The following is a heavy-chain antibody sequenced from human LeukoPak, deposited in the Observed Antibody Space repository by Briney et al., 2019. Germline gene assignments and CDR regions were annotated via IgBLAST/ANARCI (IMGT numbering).Heavy chain of an antibody. CDR1: GFTFDDYA. D-gene: IGHD3-10*01. V-gene: IGHV3-9*01. CDR2: ISWNSGSI. CDR3: AKLAKYFYGSETYYFFEH. Sequence: GGSLRLSCAASGFTFDDYAMHWVRQAPGKGLEWVSGISWNSGSIGYADSVKGRFTISRDNAKNSLYLQMNSLRAEDTAMYYCAKLAKYFYGSETYYFFEHWGQGTPVTASS. J-gene: IGHJ4*02.